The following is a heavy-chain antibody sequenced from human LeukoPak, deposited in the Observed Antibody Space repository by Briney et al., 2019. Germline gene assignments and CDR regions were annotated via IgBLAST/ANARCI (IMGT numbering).Heavy chain of an antibody. CDR2: FDPEDGET. CDR3: AGWYSSGWYARGPFEA. Sequence: ASVKVSCKVSGYTLTELSMHWVRQAPGKGLGWMGGFDPEDGETIYAQKFQGRVTMTEDTSTDTAYMELSSLRSEDTAVYYCAGWYSSGWYARGPFEAWGQGTLVTVSS. D-gene: IGHD6-19*01. J-gene: IGHJ5*02. CDR1: GYTLTELS. V-gene: IGHV1-24*01.